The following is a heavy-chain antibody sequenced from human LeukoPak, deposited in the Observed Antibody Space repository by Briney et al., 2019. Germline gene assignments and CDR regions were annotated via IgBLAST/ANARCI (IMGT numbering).Heavy chain of an antibody. CDR2: IYYSGST. V-gene: IGHV4-59*01. CDR1: GGSISSYY. CDR3: ARDLGYSYGYSYFDY. Sequence: SETLSLTCAVSGGSISSYYWSWIRQPPGKGLEWIGYIYYSGSTNYNPSLKSRVTISVDTSKNQFSLKLSSVTAADTAVYYCARDLGYSYGYSYFDYWGQGTLVTVSS. J-gene: IGHJ4*02. D-gene: IGHD5-18*01.